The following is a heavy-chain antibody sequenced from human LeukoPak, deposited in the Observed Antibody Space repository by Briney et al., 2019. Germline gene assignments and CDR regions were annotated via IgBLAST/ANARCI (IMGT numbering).Heavy chain of an antibody. D-gene: IGHD1-26*01. CDR2: ISAYNGNT. J-gene: IGHJ3*02. V-gene: IGHV1-18*01. Sequence: GASVKVSCKASGYSFTTYGISWVRQAPGQGLEWMGWISAYNGNTNYAQKLQGRATMTTDTSTSTAYMELRSLRFDDTAVYYCARDSRWEPPPNDAFDIWGQGTKVTVSS. CDR3: ARDSRWEPPPNDAFDI. CDR1: GYSFTTYG.